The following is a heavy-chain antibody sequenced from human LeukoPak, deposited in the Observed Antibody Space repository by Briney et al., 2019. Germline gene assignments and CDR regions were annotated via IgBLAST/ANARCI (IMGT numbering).Heavy chain of an antibody. D-gene: IGHD1-26*01. J-gene: IGHJ3*02. V-gene: IGHV1-69*13. CDR3: ARDRGSYPEVIAFDI. CDR1: GGTFSSYA. CDR2: IIPIFGTA. Sequence: GASVKVSCKASGGTFSSYAISWVRQAPGQGLEWMGGIIPIFGTANYAQKFQGRVTITADESTSTAYMELSSLRSEDTAVYYCARDRGSYPEVIAFDIWGQGTMVTVSS.